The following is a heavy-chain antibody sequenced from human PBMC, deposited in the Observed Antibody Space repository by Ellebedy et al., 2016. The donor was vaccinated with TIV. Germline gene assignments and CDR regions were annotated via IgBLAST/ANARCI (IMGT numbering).Heavy chain of an antibody. V-gene: IGHV1-8*02. Sequence: AASVKVSCKASGYIFTNYDINWVRQATGQGLEWMGWMNPNSGNTEYAQKFQGRVTMTRNTSITTAFMELSSLRSEDTAVYYCARGPFMITFGGVIMDVWGQGTTVTVSS. J-gene: IGHJ6*02. CDR1: GYIFTNYD. CDR3: ARGPFMITFGGVIMDV. D-gene: IGHD3-16*02. CDR2: MNPNSGNT.